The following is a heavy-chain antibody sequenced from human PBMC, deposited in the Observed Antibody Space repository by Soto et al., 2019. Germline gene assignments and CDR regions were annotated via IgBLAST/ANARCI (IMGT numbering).Heavy chain of an antibody. Sequence: ASVKGSCKASGYTFTSYDINWVRQATGQGLEWMGWMNPNSGNTGYAQKFQGRVTMTRNTSISTAYMELSSLRSEDTAVYYCARGAYCSSTSCYTDNYYYYGMDVWGQGTTVTAP. CDR1: GYTFTSYD. V-gene: IGHV1-8*01. D-gene: IGHD2-2*02. CDR3: ARGAYCSSTSCYTDNYYYYGMDV. CDR2: MNPNSGNT. J-gene: IGHJ6*02.